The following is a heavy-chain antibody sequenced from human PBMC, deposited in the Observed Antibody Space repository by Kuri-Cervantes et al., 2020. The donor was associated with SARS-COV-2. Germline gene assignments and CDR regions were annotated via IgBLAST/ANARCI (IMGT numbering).Heavy chain of an antibody. V-gene: IGHV3-9*03. CDR3: VSGAARDY. CDR2: ISWNSGSI. J-gene: IGHJ4*02. D-gene: IGHD6-6*01. Sequence: SLKISCAASGFTFDDYAMHWVRQAPGEGLEWVSGISWNSGSIGYADSVKGRFTISRDNAKNSLYLQMNSLRAEDMALYYCVSGAARDYWGQGTLVTVSS. CDR1: GFTFDDYA.